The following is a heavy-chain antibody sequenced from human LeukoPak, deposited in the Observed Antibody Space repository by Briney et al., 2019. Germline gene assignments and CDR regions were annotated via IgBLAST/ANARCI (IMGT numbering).Heavy chain of an antibody. V-gene: IGHV4-59*02. CDR2: IYYSGST. D-gene: IGHD3-10*01. CDR3: ARGGYYGSGNDFRFDP. J-gene: IGHJ5*02. CDR1: GASVSNYY. Sequence: SETLSLTCIVSGASVSNYYWSWIRQPPGKGLEWIGYIYYSGSTNYKPSLKSRVTISVDTSKNQFSLKLSSVTAADTAVYYCARGGYYGSGNDFRFDPWGQGTLVTVSS.